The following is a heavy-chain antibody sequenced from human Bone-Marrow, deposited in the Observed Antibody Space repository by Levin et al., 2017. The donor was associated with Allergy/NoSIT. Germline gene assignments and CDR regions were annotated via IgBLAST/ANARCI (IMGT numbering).Heavy chain of an antibody. D-gene: IGHD3-3*01. CDR3: ARDQDYGFLSGLGWFDP. Sequence: ASVKVSCLASGFSLSSYTMNWVRQAPGKGLEWVASISGSSSYIFYADSVHGRFTVSRDNAENSVYLQMNSLRADDTAVYFCARDQDYGFLSGLGWFDPWGQGTQVTVSS. CDR1: GFSLSSYT. CDR2: ISGSSSYI. J-gene: IGHJ5*02. V-gene: IGHV3-21*06.